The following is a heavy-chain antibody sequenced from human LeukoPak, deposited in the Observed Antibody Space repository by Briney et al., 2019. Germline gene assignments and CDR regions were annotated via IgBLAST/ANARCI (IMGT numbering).Heavy chain of an antibody. J-gene: IGHJ5*02. D-gene: IGHD3-10*01. Sequence: ASVKVSCKASGGTFSSYAISWVRQAPGQGLEWMGGIIPIFGTANYAQKFQGRVTITADESTSTAYMELSSLRSEDTAVYYCARDPALMRTYGSGSYYNNNWFDPWGQGTLVTVSS. CDR3: ARDPALMRTYGSGSYYNNNWFDP. CDR1: GGTFSSYA. V-gene: IGHV1-69*13. CDR2: IIPIFGTA.